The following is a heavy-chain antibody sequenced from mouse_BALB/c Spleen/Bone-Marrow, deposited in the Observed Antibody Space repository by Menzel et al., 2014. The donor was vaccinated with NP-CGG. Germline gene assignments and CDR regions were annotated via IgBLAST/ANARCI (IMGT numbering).Heavy chain of an antibody. V-gene: IGHV1S135*01. D-gene: IGHD1-1*01. CDR3: ARPYGRGAMDY. CDR2: IDPYNGGT. CDR1: GYAFTSYN. Sequence: LVESGPELVKSGASVKVSCKASGYAFTSYNMYWVKQSHGKSLEWIGYIDPYNGGTSYNQKFKGKVTLTVDKSSSTAYMHLNSLTSEDSAVYYCARPYGRGAMDYWGQGTSVTVSS. J-gene: IGHJ4*01.